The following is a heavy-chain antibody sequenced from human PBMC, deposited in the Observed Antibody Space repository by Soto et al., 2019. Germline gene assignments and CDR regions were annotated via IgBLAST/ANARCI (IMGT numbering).Heavy chain of an antibody. CDR2: IWGGGIDP. CDR1: AFTLSSYA. J-gene: IGHJ4*02. D-gene: IGHD6-25*01. V-gene: IGHV3-23*01. Sequence: PCGTLRLSCAPAAFTLSSYALTWVRQVQGKGLEWVSVIWGGGIDPLNAYAVKGRSTISRDNSKNTLYLQMNSLRADDTAVYYCATVGSANYFDNWGQGTLVTV. CDR3: ATVGSANYFDN.